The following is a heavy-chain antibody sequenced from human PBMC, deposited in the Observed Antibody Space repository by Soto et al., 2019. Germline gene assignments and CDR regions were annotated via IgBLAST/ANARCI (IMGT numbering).Heavy chain of an antibody. J-gene: IGHJ4*02. CDR1: GGYCSGYY. D-gene: IGHD2-15*01. CDR2: INHSGST. CDR3: ASRRQKRYCSGGSCVYFDY. Sequence: LETQSLTCAVYGGYCSGYYWSWIRQPPGKGLEWIGEINHSGSTNYNPSLKSRVTISVDTSKNQFSLKLSSVTAADTAVYYCASRRQKRYCSGGSCVYFDYWGQGTLVTVSS. V-gene: IGHV4-34*01.